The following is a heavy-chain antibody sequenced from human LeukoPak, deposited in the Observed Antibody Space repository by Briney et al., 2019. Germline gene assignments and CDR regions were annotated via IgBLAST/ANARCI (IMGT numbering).Heavy chain of an antibody. V-gene: IGHV1-18*01. CDR3: ARGYHRYYSGSGRWYNWFDP. J-gene: IGHJ5*02. CDR2: ISAYNGDT. Sequence: ASVKVSCKASGYTFTSYGINWVRQALGQGLEWMGWISAYNGDTNYAQKLQGRVTMTTDTSTSTAYMELRSLRSDDTAVYYCARGYHRYYSGSGRWYNWFDPWGQGTLVTVSS. CDR1: GYTFTSYG. D-gene: IGHD3-10*01.